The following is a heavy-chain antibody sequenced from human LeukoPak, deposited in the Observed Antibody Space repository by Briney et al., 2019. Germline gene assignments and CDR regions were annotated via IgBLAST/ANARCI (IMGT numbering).Heavy chain of an antibody. V-gene: IGHV4-31*03. Sequence: PSETLSLTCTVSGGSISSGGYYWSWIRQHPGKGLEWIGYIYYSGSTYYNPSLKSRVTISVDTSKNQFSLKLSSVTAADTAVYYCARHSARWQWLGYYFDYWGQGTLVTVSS. D-gene: IGHD6-19*01. CDR1: GGSISSGGYY. CDR2: IYYSGST. J-gene: IGHJ4*02. CDR3: ARHSARWQWLGYYFDY.